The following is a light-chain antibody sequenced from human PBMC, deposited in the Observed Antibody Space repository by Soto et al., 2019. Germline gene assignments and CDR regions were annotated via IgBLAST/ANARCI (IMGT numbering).Light chain of an antibody. CDR3: QQANCCPLT. V-gene: IGKV1-5*01. CDR1: QSISSL. J-gene: IGKJ4*01. Sequence: DIKISQSPSTLSASVHDRVTITCRASQSISSLLAWYQQKPGKAPKLLIYDASSLESGVPSRFSGSGSGTDFTLTISSLQPEDFAIYYCQQANCCPLTFGGGTKVDVK. CDR2: DAS.